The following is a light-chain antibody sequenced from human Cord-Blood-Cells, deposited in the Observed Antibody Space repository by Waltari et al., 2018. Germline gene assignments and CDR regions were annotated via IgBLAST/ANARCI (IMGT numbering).Light chain of an antibody. V-gene: IGLV2-14*01. J-gene: IGLJ1*01. Sequence: QSALTQPASVSGSPGQSITISCTGTSSDVGGYNYVSWYQQHPGKAPKLMIYEVSNRPSGVSNRVSGSKAGNTASLTISGLQAEDGADYYCSSYTSSSTLVFGTGTKVTVL. CDR2: EVS. CDR1: SSDVGGYNY. CDR3: SSYTSSSTLV.